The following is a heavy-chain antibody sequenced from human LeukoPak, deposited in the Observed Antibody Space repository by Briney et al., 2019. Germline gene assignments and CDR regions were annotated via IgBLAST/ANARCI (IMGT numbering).Heavy chain of an antibody. CDR2: LHSGGNA. CDR1: GFTVSSNY. D-gene: IGHD6-19*01. Sequence: GGSLRLSCAASGFTVSSNYMNWVRKAPGKGLEWVSLLHSGGNAYYADSVKGRFTISRDNSENTLYLEMISLRAEDTAAYYCARGGYSSGWYYHFDYWGQGTLVTVSS. V-gene: IGHV3-66*01. CDR3: ARGGYSSGWYYHFDY. J-gene: IGHJ4*02.